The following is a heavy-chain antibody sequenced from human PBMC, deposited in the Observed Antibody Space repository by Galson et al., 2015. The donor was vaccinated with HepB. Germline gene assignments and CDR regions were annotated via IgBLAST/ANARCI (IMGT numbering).Heavy chain of an antibody. CDR3: ARHPGRGSDGYAFDS. J-gene: IGHJ4*02. Sequence: ETLSLTCTVSGGSISNYYWSWIRQPPGKGLEWIGYVRYTGTTEYNPFLNRPVTISVDASGNQVSLRLRSVTAADTAVYFCARHPGRGSDGYAFDSWGQGILVTVSS. D-gene: IGHD2-21*02. V-gene: IGHV4-59*08. CDR1: GGSISNYY. CDR2: VRYTGTT.